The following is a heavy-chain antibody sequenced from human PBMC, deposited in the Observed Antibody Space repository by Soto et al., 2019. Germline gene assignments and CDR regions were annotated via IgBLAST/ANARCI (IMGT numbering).Heavy chain of an antibody. D-gene: IGHD3-16*02. V-gene: IGHV3-15*01. CDR2: IKTKSDGGTT. J-gene: IGHJ4*02. Sequence: GGSLRLSCATSGSTFTNAWMTWVRQAPGKGLEWVGRIKTKSDGGTTDYAAPVKGRFTISRDDSKNTLYLQMNSLKTEDTAVYYCTSQGSYLDYWGQGTLVTVSS. CDR1: GSTFTNAW. CDR3: TSQGSYLDY.